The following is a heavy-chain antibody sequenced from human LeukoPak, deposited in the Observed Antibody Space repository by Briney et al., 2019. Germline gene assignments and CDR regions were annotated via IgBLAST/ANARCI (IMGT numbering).Heavy chain of an antibody. CDR2: IYYSGST. J-gene: IGHJ4*02. V-gene: IGHV4-30-4*01. D-gene: IGHD3-10*01. Sequence: PSETLSLTCTVSGGSITCGDYYWSWIRQPPGKGLEWIGYIYYSGSTDYNPSLKSRLTISVDTSKNQFSLRLSSVTAADTAVYYCARWYYAAGMVDYWGQGTLVTVSS. CDR1: GGSITCGDYY. CDR3: ARWYYAAGMVDY.